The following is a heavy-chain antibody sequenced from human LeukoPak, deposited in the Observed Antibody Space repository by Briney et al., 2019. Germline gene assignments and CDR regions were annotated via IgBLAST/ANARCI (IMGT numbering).Heavy chain of an antibody. Sequence: SETLSLTCTVSGGSISSSSYYWGWIRQPPGKGLEWIGSIYYSGSTYYNPSLKSRVTISVDTSKNQFSLKLSSVTAADTAVYYCARRPPRIAAAGNWFDPWGQGTLVTVSS. J-gene: IGHJ5*02. V-gene: IGHV4-39*07. CDR1: GGSISSSSYY. CDR3: ARRPPRIAAAGNWFDP. CDR2: IYYSGST. D-gene: IGHD6-13*01.